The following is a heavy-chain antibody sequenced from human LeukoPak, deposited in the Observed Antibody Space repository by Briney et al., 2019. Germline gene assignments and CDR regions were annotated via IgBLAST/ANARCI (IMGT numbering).Heavy chain of an antibody. Sequence: SETLSLTCTVSGGSISSYYWSWIRQPAGKGLEWIGRIYTSGSTNYNPSLKSRVTMSVDTSKNQFSLKLSSVTAADRAVYYCARDRGSLVLSGLWFGEPYHSSDWGKGTTVTVSS. V-gene: IGHV4-4*07. D-gene: IGHD3-10*01. CDR1: GGSISSYY. J-gene: IGHJ6*04. CDR2: IYTSGST. CDR3: ARDRGSLVLSGLWFGEPYHSSD.